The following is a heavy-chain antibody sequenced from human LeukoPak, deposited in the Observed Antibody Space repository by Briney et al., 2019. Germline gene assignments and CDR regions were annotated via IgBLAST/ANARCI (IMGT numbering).Heavy chain of an antibody. Sequence: GGSLRLSCAASGFTFRTYAMSWVRQAPGKGLEWVSVISGSGGSTYYADSVKRRFTISTDNSKNTLYLQMNSLRAEDTAVYYCAKHYYGSGSYYVSFDHWGQGTLVTVSS. J-gene: IGHJ4*02. CDR1: GFTFRTYA. D-gene: IGHD3-10*01. CDR2: ISGSGGST. V-gene: IGHV3-23*01. CDR3: AKHYYGSGSYYVSFDH.